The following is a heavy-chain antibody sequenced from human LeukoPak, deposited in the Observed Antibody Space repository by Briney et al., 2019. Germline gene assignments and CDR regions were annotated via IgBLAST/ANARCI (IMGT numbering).Heavy chain of an antibody. Sequence: GXSLRLSCAASGFTFSDYYMRWIRQAPGKGREWVSYISSSGSNIYYADSVEGGFTISRDNDKNSLYVKMKSLRAEDTAVYYCARDSQKLLWSYKGAFDIWGQGTMVTVSS. CDR3: ARDSQKLLWSYKGAFDI. CDR2: ISSSGSNI. J-gene: IGHJ3*02. CDR1: GFTFSDYY. D-gene: IGHD4/OR15-4a*01. V-gene: IGHV3-11*04.